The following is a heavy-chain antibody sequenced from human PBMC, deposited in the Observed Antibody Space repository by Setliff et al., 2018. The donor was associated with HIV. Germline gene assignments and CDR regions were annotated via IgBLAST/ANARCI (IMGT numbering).Heavy chain of an antibody. CDR3: ARQRGYDVLTYYFDY. J-gene: IGHJ4*02. CDR1: GYSISSGYY. Sequence: PSETLSLTCAVSGYSISSGYYWGWIRQPPGKGLEWIGNIFYSGSTYYNPSLKSRVTISVDTSKNQFSLKLSSVTAADTAVYYCARQRGYDVLTYYFDYWGQGTLVTVSS. CDR2: IFYSGST. V-gene: IGHV4-38-2*01. D-gene: IGHD3-9*01.